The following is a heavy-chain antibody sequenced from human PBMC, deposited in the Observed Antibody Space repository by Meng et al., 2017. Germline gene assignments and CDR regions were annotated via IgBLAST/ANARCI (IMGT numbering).Heavy chain of an antibody. CDR3: ARWIAAAGTGDY. Sequence: QGQLVQAGAEVKKPGASLKVSCKASGYTFTGYYMHWVRQAPGQGLEWMGWINPNSGGTNYAQKFQGRVTMTRDTSISTAYMELSRLRSDDTAVYYCARWIAAAGTGDYWGQGTLVTVSS. CDR1: GYTFTGYY. CDR2: INPNSGGT. V-gene: IGHV1-2*02. D-gene: IGHD6-13*01. J-gene: IGHJ4*02.